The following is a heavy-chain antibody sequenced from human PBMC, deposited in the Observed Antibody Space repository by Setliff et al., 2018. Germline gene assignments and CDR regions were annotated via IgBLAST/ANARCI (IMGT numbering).Heavy chain of an antibody. D-gene: IGHD3-3*01. CDR3: ARRSNLGATIFSGAFDI. CDR1: GGSFSGYY. J-gene: IGHJ3*02. Sequence: SETLSLTCAVYGGSFSGYYWTWIRQPPGKGLEWIGEINHSGSSNYNPSLKSRVTISVDTSKNQFSLKLSSVTAADTAVYYCARRSNLGATIFSGAFDIWGQGTMVTVS. V-gene: IGHV4-34*01. CDR2: INHSGSS.